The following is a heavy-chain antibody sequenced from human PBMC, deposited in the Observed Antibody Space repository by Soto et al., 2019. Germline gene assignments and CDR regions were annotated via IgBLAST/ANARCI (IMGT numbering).Heavy chain of an antibody. CDR1: GYTFTSYY. V-gene: IGHV1-46*01. CDR3: AVGGNYLSMDV. CDR2: INPDGGGT. D-gene: IGHD4-4*01. J-gene: IGHJ6*02. Sequence: QVQLVQSGAEVKKPGASVKVSCKASGYTFTSYYMHWVRLAPGQVLEWMGIINPDGGGTSYAQQFKGRVIMTRDTSTSTVYMEMSSLRSEDTAVYYCAVGGNYLSMDVWGQGTKVTVSS.